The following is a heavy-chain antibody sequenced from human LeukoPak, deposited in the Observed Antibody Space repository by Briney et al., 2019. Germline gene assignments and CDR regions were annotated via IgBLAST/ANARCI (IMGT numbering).Heavy chain of an antibody. CDR2: ISYDGSNK. CDR3: ARHDYGDY. Sequence: QPGRSLRLSCAASGFTFSSYAMHWVRQAPGKGLEWVAVISYDGSNKYYADSVKGRFTISRDNAKNSLYLQMNSLRAEDTAVYYCARHDYGDYYGQGTLVTVSS. CDR1: GFTFSSYA. V-gene: IGHV3-30-3*01. J-gene: IGHJ4*02.